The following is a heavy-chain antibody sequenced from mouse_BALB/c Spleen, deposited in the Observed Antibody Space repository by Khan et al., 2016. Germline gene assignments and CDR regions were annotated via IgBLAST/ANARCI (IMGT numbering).Heavy chain of an antibody. Sequence: EVQLQESGPGLVKPSQSLSLTCSVTGYSITSGYYWNWIRQFPGNKLEWMGYISYDGSNNYNPSLKNRFSITRDTSRNQFFLKLNSVTTEDTATXYCARWDFGSRRYYFDYWGQGTTLPVSS. D-gene: IGHD1-1*01. CDR1: GYSITSGYY. CDR2: ISYDGSN. J-gene: IGHJ2*01. CDR3: ARWDFGSRRYYFDY. V-gene: IGHV3-6*02.